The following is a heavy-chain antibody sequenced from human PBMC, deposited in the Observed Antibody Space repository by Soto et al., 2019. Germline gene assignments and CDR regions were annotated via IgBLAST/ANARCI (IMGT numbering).Heavy chain of an antibody. CDR2: INPNSGDT. V-gene: IGHV1-2*02. CDR1: GYTFTGYY. D-gene: IGHD6-13*01. CDR3: AREKCTSSWFFGY. J-gene: IGHJ4*02. Sequence: ASVKVSCKASGYTFTGYYMHWVRQAPGQGPEWMGWINPNSGDTNYAQKFQGRVTMTRDTSISTAYLELSSLRSDDTAVYYCAREKCTSSWFFGYWGQGPLVTVFS.